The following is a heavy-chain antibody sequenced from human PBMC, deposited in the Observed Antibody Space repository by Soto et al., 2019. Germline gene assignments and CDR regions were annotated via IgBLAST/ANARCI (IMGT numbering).Heavy chain of an antibody. Sequence: GGSLRLSCAASGFTFSNAWMSWVRQAPGKGLEWVGRIKSKTDGGTTDYAAPVKGRFTISRDDSKNTLYLQMNSLKTEDTAVYYCTTYGNDPYCTNVVCYDSWGKGTWSPSPQ. V-gene: IGHV3-15*01. J-gene: IGHJ4*02. CDR3: TTYGNDPYCTNVVCYDS. CDR2: IKSKTDGGTT. D-gene: IGHD2-8*01. CDR1: GFTFSNAW.